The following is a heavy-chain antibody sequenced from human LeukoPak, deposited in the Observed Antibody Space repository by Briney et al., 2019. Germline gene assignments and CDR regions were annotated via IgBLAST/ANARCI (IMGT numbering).Heavy chain of an antibody. V-gene: IGHV1-18*01. J-gene: IGHJ4*02. CDR2: ISAYNGNT. CDR1: GYTFTTYG. D-gene: IGHD6-19*01. CDR3: ARDDGAVAPFDN. Sequence: ASVKVSCKASGYTFTTYGISWVRQAPGQGLEWMGWISAYNGNTSYSQKLQGRATMTTDTSTSTAYMELRSLRSDDTAVYYCARDDGAVAPFDNWGQGTLVTVSS.